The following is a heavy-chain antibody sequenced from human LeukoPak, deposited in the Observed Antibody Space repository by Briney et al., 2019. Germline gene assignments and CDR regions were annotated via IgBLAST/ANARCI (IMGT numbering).Heavy chain of an antibody. CDR1: GFTFSSYS. J-gene: IGHJ4*02. CDR2: ISSSSSYI. Sequence: GGSLRLSCAASGFTFSSYSMNWVRQAPGKGLEWVSSISSSSSYIYYADSVKGRFTIYRDNAKHSLYLQMNSLSAEDTAVYYCAKVPPKVGVVPAAFDYWGQGTLVTVSS. V-gene: IGHV3-21*04. D-gene: IGHD2-2*01. CDR3: AKVPPKVGVVPAAFDY.